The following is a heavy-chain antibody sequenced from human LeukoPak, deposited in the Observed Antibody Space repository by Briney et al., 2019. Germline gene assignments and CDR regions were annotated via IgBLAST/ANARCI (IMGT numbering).Heavy chain of an antibody. CDR3: ARSDILTGYYYMDV. V-gene: IGHV1-18*01. CDR1: DYTFTSYG. CDR2: ISAYNGNT. J-gene: IGHJ6*03. D-gene: IGHD3-9*01. Sequence: ASVKVSCKASDYTFTSYGISWVRQAPGQGLEWMGWISAYNGNTNYAQKLQGRVTMTTDTSTSTAYMELRSLRSDDTAVYYCARSDILTGYYYMDVWGKGTTVTVSS.